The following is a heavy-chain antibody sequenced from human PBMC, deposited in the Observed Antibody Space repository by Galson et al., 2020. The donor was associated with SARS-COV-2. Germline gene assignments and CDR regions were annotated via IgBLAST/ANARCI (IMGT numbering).Heavy chain of an antibody. J-gene: IGHJ2*01. CDR3: TTDMTTVTTFQGDFDL. D-gene: IGHD4-17*01. CDR2: IKSKTDGGTT. V-gene: IGHV3-15*01. CDR1: GFTFSNAW. Sequence: GESLKISCAASGFTFSNAWMSWVRQAPGKGLEWVGRIKSKTDGGTTDYAAPVKGRFTISRDDSKNTLYLQMNSLKTEDTAVYYCTTDMTTVTTFQGDFDLWGRGTLVTVSS.